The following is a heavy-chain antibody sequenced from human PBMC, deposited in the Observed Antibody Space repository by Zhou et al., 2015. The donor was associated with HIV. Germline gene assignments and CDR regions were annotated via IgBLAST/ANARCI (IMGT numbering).Heavy chain of an antibody. CDR2: IIPIFGTA. D-gene: IGHD5-24*01. J-gene: IGHJ4*02. Sequence: QVQLVQSGAEVKKPGASVKVSCKASGGTFSSYAISWVRQAPGQGLEWMGGIIPIFGTANYAQKFQGRVTITADESTSTAYMELSSLRSEDTAVYYCASAPFQVEMATINYFDYWGQGTLVTSPQ. V-gene: IGHV1-69*01. CDR1: GGTFSSYA. CDR3: ASAPFQVEMATINYFDY.